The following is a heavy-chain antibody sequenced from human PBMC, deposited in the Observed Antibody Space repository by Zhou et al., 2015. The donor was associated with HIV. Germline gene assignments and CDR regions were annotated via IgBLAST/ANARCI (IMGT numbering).Heavy chain of an antibody. CDR3: ARDIYYGMDV. J-gene: IGHJ6*02. CDR2: INGGNGKT. V-gene: IGHV1-3*01. Sequence: QVQLVQSGAEAKKPGASVKVSCKASGYTFSTFTVHWVRQAPGQRLEWMGWINGGNGKTRYSQRFQGRVTITRDTSASTAYMELSSLRSDDTAVYYCARDIYYGMDVWGQGTTVTVSS. CDR1: GYTFSTFT.